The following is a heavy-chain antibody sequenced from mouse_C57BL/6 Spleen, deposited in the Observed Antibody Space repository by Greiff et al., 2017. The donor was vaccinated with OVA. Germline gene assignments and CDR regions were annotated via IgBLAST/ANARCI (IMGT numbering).Heavy chain of an antibody. D-gene: IGHD2-4*01. J-gene: IGHJ3*01. Sequence: QVQLQQPGAELVKPGASVKMSCKASGYTFTSYWITWVKQRPGQGLEWIGDIYPGSGSTNYNEKFKSKATLTVDTSSSTAYMQLSSLTSEDSAVYYCARSLYDYDGPWFAYWGQGTLVTVSA. CDR2: IYPGSGST. CDR1: GYTFTSYW. V-gene: IGHV1-55*01. CDR3: ARSLYDYDGPWFAY.